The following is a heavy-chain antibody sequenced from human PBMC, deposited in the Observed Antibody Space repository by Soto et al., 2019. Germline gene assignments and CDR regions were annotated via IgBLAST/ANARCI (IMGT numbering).Heavy chain of an antibody. CDR3: ARVSSSSWYGNWFDP. V-gene: IGHV4-39*01. Sequence: PSETLSLTCTVSGGSISSSSYYWGWIRQPPGKGLEWIGSIYYSGSTYYNPSLKSRVTISVDTSKNQFSLKLSSVTAADTAVYYCARVSSSSWYGNWFDPWGQGTLVTVSS. J-gene: IGHJ5*02. CDR2: IYYSGST. CDR1: GGSISSSSYY. D-gene: IGHD6-13*01.